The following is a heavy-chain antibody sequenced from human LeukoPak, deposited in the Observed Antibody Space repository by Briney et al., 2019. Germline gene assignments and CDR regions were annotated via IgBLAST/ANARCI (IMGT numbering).Heavy chain of an antibody. CDR1: GGSISSYY. D-gene: IGHD3-10*01. V-gene: IGHV4-4*07. CDR3: ARGGRIVGSGSFDY. CDR2: IYTSGST. J-gene: IGHJ4*02. Sequence: SETLSLTCTVSGGSISSYYWSWIRQPAGKGLEWIGRIYTSGSTNYNPSLKSRVTMSVDTSKNQFSLKLSSVTAADTAVYYCARGGRIVGSGSFDYWGQGTLVTVSS.